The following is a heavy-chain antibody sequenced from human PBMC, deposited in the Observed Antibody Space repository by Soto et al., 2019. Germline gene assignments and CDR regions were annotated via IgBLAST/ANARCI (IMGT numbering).Heavy chain of an antibody. CDR3: AKNGQWLATPPEA. D-gene: IGHD6-19*01. J-gene: IGHJ4*02. CDR2: ITDSGYTA. Sequence: GGSLRLSCAASGFPFSSYAMTWFRQAPGGGLEWVASITDSGYTASYAETVEGRFTVSRDNSKNKLHLQMNDLRAEDTATYYCAKNGQWLATPPEAWGQGTLVTVS. V-gene: IGHV3-23*01. CDR1: GFPFSSYA.